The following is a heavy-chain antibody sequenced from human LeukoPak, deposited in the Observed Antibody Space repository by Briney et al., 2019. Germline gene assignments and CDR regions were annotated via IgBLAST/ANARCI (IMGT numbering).Heavy chain of an antibody. CDR3: ANALPRRPFDM. CDR1: GGSFSGYY. V-gene: IGHV4-34*01. Sequence: SETLSLTCAVYGGSFSGYYWTWIRQPPGKGLEWIGEINHRGNTNYNPSLKSRVTISVGTSKNQFSLKLGPVTAADTAVYYCANALPRRPFDMWGQGTVVTVSS. J-gene: IGHJ3*02. CDR2: INHRGNT.